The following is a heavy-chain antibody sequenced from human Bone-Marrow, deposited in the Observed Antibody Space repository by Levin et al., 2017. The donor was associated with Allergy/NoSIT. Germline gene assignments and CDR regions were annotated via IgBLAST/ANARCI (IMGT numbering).Heavy chain of an antibody. CDR2: IRSAGTYI. V-gene: IGHV3-21*01. CDR1: GFSFTSST. D-gene: IGHD3-10*01. CDR3: ARGGGSQKGGLDV. J-gene: IGHJ6*02. Sequence: LSLTCAASGFSFTSSTMHWVRQAPGKGLEWVSSIRSAGTYIHYADSVKGRFTISRDNANNSVSLEMSSLRAEDTALYYCARGGGSQKGGLDVWGQGTTVTVSS.